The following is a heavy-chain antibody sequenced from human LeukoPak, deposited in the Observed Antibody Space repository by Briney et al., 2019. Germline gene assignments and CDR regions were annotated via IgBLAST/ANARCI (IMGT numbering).Heavy chain of an antibody. CDR2: IYYSGNT. V-gene: IGHV4-59*08. D-gene: IGHD2-15*01. CDR3: ARTYCSGGSCHFDY. J-gene: IGHJ4*02. Sequence: SDTLSLTCTVSGGSISSYYWSWIRQPPGKGLEWIGYIYYSGNTDSNPSLKSRVTISVDTSKNQFSLKLSSVTAADTAVYYCARTYCSGGSCHFDYWGQGTLVTVSS. CDR1: GGSISSYY.